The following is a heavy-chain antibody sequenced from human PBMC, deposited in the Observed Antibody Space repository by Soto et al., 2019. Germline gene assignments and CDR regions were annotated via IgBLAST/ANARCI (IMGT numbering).Heavy chain of an antibody. CDR2: ISGSGGST. V-gene: IGHV3-23*01. CDR1: GFTFPT. D-gene: IGHD3-9*01. Sequence: GGSLSISCAASGFTFPTISWVRQAPGKGLEWVSAISGSGGSTYYADSVKGRFTISRDNSKNTLYLQMNSLRAEDTAVYYCAKAKFRGDKNWFDPWGQGTLVTVSS. J-gene: IGHJ5*02. CDR3: AKAKFRGDKNWFDP.